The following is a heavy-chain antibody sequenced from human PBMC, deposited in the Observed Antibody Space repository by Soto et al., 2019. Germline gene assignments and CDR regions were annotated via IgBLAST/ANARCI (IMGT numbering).Heavy chain of an antibody. J-gene: IGHJ4*02. CDR3: ARDYDSSGYTDY. Sequence: GGSLRLSCAASGFTFSSYEMNWVRQAPGKGLEWVSYISSSGSTIYYADSVKGRFTISRDNAKNSLYLQMNSLRAEDTAVYYCARDYDSSGYTDYWGQGTLVTVYS. CDR2: ISSSGSTI. CDR1: GFTFSSYE. V-gene: IGHV3-48*03. D-gene: IGHD3-22*01.